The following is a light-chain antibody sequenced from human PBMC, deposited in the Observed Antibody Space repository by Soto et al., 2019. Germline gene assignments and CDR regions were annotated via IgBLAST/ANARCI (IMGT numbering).Light chain of an antibody. CDR3: ETWDSDTVI. Sequence: QAVLTQSSSASASLGSSVKLTCTLSSGHSNYIIAWHQHQPGKAPRYLMKLEGSGSYNKGSGVPDRFSGSSSGADRYLTISNLQSEDEADYYCETWDSDTVIFGGGTKLTVL. J-gene: IGLJ2*01. CDR1: SGHSNYI. CDR2: LEGSGSY. V-gene: IGLV4-60*03.